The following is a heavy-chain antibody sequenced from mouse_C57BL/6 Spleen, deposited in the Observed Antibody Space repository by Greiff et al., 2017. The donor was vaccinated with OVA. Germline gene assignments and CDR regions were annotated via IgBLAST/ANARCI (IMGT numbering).Heavy chain of an antibody. CDR1: GYTFTSYW. D-gene: IGHD2-4*01. Sequence: QVQLQQPGAELVKPGASVKLSCKASGYTFTSYWMHWVKQRPGQGLEWIGMIHPNSGSTNYNEKFKSKATLTVDKSSSTAYMQLSSLTSEDSAVYYCARGDYYDYDDFDYWGQGTTLTVSS. CDR2: IHPNSGST. V-gene: IGHV1-64*01. CDR3: ARGDYYDYDDFDY. J-gene: IGHJ2*01.